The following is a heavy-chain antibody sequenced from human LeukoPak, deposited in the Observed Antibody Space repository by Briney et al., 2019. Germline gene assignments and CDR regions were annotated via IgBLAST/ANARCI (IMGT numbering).Heavy chain of an antibody. J-gene: IGHJ4*02. D-gene: IGHD3-3*01. CDR3: ARDQGGFLEWLPL. Sequence: GSLRLSCAASGFTFSSYSMNWVRQAPGKGLEWIGSIYYSGSTYYNPSFKSRVTISVDTSKNQFSLKLSSVTAADTAVYYYARDQGGFLEWLPLWGQGTLVTVSS. CDR1: GFTFSSYS. CDR2: IYYSGST. V-gene: IGHV4-39*07.